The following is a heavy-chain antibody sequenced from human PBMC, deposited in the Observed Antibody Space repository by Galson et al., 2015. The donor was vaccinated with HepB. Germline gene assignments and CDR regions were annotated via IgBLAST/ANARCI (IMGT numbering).Heavy chain of an antibody. CDR1: GFTFSNAW. CDR2: IKSKTDGGTT. J-gene: IGHJ3*02. V-gene: IGHV3-15*01. CDR3: TTDLGTMPHDAFDI. Sequence: LRLSCAASGFTFSNAWMSWVRQAPGKGLEWVGRIKSKTDGGTTDYAAPVKGRFTISRDDSKNTLYLQMNSLKTEDTAVYYCTTDLGTMPHDAFDIWGQGTMVTVSS. D-gene: IGHD2-2*01.